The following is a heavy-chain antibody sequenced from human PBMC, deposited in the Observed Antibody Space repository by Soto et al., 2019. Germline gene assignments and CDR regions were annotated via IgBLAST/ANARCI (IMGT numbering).Heavy chain of an antibody. Sequence: GGSLRLSCAASGFTFSSYGMHWFRQAPGKGLEWVAVISYDGSNKYYADSVKGRFTISRDNSKNTLYLQMNSLRAEDTAVYYCAKDLNYDFWSGYYPGSYWGQGTLVTVSS. CDR2: ISYDGSNK. CDR1: GFTFSSYG. V-gene: IGHV3-30*18. J-gene: IGHJ4*02. D-gene: IGHD3-3*01. CDR3: AKDLNYDFWSGYYPGSY.